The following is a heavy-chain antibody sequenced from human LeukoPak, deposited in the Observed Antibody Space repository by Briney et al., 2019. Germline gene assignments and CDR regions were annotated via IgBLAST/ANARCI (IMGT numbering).Heavy chain of an antibody. J-gene: IGHJ4*02. CDR1: GFTLSRYW. CDR2: MKQDGSEK. CDR3: ARDFNYYDSSVNYFDY. Sequence: PGGSLRLSCAASGFTLSRYWMSWVRQASGKGLEWVANMKQDGSEKNYVDSVKGRFTISRDNAEDSLHLQMNSLRAEDTAVYYCARDFNYYDSSVNYFDYWGQGTLVTVSS. D-gene: IGHD3-22*01. V-gene: IGHV3-7*01.